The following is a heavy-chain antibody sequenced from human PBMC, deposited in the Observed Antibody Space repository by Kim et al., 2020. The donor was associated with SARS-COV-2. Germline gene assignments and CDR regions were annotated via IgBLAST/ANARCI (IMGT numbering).Heavy chain of an antibody. CDR1: GFLFSSYS. CDR3: ARDRGGYGEFDF. CDR2: ITSSSSAI. V-gene: IGHV3-48*02. J-gene: IGHJ3*01. Sequence: GGSLRLSCAAPGFLFSSYSMNWVRQAPGKGLEWVSQITSSSSAIYYSDSVRGRFTISRDNAKTSLYLEMNSLRDEDTAVYYCARDRGGYGEFDFWGQGAMVIVSS. D-gene: IGHD5-12*01.